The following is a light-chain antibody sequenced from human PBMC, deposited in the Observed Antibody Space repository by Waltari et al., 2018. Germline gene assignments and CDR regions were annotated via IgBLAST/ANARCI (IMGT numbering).Light chain of an antibody. V-gene: IGLV2-14*01. Sequence: QSALTQPASVSWSPGQSVTIFCTGTSNDVGGYNSVSWYQEHPGQAPRVIIYDVSDRPSVVSDRFSGSKSGNTASLTISGLQAEDEADYYCSSQSSNNVVLFGGGTKLTVL. CDR2: DVS. CDR1: SNDVGGYNS. J-gene: IGLJ2*01. CDR3: SSQSSNNVVL.